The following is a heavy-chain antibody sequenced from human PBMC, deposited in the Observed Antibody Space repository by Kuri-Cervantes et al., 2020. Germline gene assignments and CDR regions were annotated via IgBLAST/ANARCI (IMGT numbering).Heavy chain of an antibody. J-gene: IGHJ3*02. D-gene: IGHD3-10*01. Sequence: GGSLRLSCAGTGFTFSNAWMSWVRQAPGKGLEWVANINEDGSDKYYVGSVRGRFTISRDNAKNSLYLQMNSLRAEDTAVYYCARTALLWFGELLERRTDAFDIWGQGTMVTVSS. CDR2: INEDGSDK. CDR3: ARTALLWFGELLERRTDAFDI. CDR1: GFTFSNAW. V-gene: IGHV3-7*03.